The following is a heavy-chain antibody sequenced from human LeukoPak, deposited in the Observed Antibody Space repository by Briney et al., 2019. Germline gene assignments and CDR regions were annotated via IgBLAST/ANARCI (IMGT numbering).Heavy chain of an antibody. V-gene: IGHV3-33*06. CDR1: GFTFSSYG. J-gene: IGHJ4*02. D-gene: IGHD6-6*01. CDR2: IWYDGSNK. Sequence: GGSLRLSCAASGFTFSSYGMHWVRQAPGKGLEWVAVIWYDGSNKYYADSVKGRFTISRDNSKNTLYLQMNSLRAEDTAVYYCAKDRGIAARLLDYWGQGTLVTVSS. CDR3: AKDRGIAARLLDY.